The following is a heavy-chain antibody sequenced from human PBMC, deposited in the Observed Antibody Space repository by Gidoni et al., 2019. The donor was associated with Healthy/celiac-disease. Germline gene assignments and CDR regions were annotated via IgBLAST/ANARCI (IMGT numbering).Heavy chain of an antibody. CDR3: ARERIVATIKGEYYYYGMDV. Sequence: EVQLVESGGGLVQPGGSLRLSCAASGFTFSSSWMPWVRQAPGKGLVWVSRINSDGSSTSYADSVKGRFTISRDNAKNTLYLQMNSLRAEDTAVYYCARERIVATIKGEYYYYGMDVWGQGTTVTVSS. CDR1: GFTFSSSW. CDR2: INSDGSST. D-gene: IGHD5-12*01. V-gene: IGHV3-74*01. J-gene: IGHJ6*02.